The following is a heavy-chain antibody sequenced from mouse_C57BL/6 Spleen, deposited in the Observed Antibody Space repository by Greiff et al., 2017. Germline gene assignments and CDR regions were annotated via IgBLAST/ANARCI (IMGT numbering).Heavy chain of an antibody. V-gene: IGHV1-53*01. J-gene: IGHJ2*01. CDR1: GYTFTSYW. CDR3: STSTPFTTVVDY. CDR2: INPGNGGT. D-gene: IGHD1-1*01. Sequence: QVQLQQPGTELVKPGASVKLSCKASGYTFTSYWMHWVKQRPGQGLEWIGNINPGNGGTNYNEKFKSKATLTVDKSSSTAYMQLSSLTSEDSAVYYCSTSTPFTTVVDYWGQGTTLTVSS.